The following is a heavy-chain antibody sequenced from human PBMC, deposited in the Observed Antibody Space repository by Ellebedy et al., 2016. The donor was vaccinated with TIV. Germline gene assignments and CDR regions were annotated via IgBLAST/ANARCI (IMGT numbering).Heavy chain of an antibody. J-gene: IGHJ4*02. Sequence: GESLKISCAASGFTFYRNAMHWVRRAPGKGLEWLAVISSDGNNKFYADSVKGRFTVSRDNSKTTLFVEMTSLRVEDTGVYYGVGSGLDYWGQGTLVTVSS. D-gene: IGHD6-19*01. CDR2: ISSDGNNK. CDR3: VGSGLDY. CDR1: GFTFYRNA. V-gene: IGHV3-30-3*02.